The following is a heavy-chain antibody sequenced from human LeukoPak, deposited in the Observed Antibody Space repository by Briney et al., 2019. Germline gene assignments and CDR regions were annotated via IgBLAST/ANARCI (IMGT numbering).Heavy chain of an antibody. J-gene: IGHJ6*03. Sequence: PSETLSLTCTVSGDSISSYYRSWIRQPAGKGLEWIGRIYASGSTNYNPSLKSRVTMSVDTSKNLFSLKLTSVTAADTAVYYCARDGGYCSGVTCYNHYYYMDVWGKGTTVTISS. CDR2: IYASGST. V-gene: IGHV4-4*07. CDR3: ARDGGYCSGVTCYNHYYYMDV. CDR1: GDSISSYY. D-gene: IGHD2-15*01.